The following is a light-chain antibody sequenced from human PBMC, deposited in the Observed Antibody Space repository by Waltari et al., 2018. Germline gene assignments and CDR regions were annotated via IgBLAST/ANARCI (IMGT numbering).Light chain of an antibody. V-gene: IGLV3-10*01. CDR1: GLPKQY. Sequence: SYELTQTPSLSVSPGQTARITCSGNGLPKQYAYWYQQKSGQAPVGVIYEDTKRPSGIPERFSGSSSGTLATLTITGAQVEDEADYYCYSTDARDTFRGLFGGGTKLTVL. CDR2: EDT. J-gene: IGLJ2*01. CDR3: YSTDARDTFRGL.